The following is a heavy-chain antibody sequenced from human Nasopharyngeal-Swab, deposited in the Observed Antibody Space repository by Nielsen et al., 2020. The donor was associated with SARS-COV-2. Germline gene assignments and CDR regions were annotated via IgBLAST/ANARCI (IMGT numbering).Heavy chain of an antibody. D-gene: IGHD3-3*01. J-gene: IGHJ6*02. V-gene: IGHV1-69*13. CDR1: GGTFSSYA. Sequence: SVKVSCKASGGTFSSYAISWVRQAPGQGLEWMGGIIPILGTANYAQKFQGRVTITADESTSTAYMELSSLRSEDTAVYYCARDLWRRAARDYYYGMDVWGQGTTVTVSS. CDR3: ARDLWRRAARDYYYGMDV. CDR2: IIPILGTA.